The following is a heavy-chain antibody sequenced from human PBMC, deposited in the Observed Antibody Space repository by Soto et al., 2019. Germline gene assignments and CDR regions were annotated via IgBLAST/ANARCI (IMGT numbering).Heavy chain of an antibody. CDR2: ISGSGGST. V-gene: IGHV3-23*01. CDR3: AKGPSGGVIAYYYYYYYMDV. Sequence: GGSLRLSCAASGFTFSSYAMSWVRQAPGKGLEWVSAISGSGGSTYYADSVKGRFTISRDNSKNTLYLQMNSLRAEDTAVYYCAKGPSGGVIAYYYYYYYMDVWGKGTTVTVSS. D-gene: IGHD3-16*02. J-gene: IGHJ6*03. CDR1: GFTFSSYA.